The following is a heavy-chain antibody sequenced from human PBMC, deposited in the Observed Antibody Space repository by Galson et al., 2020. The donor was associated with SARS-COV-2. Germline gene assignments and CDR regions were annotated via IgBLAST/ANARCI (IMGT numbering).Heavy chain of an antibody. V-gene: IGHV4-59*08. CDR1: GGSISSYY. J-gene: IGHJ5*02. CDR2: IYYTGST. Sequence: SETLSLTYTVSGGSISSYYWSWIRQPPGKGLEWIGYIYYTGSTNYNPSLKSRVTMSVDATKNQFSLRLTSVTAADTAVYYCATTSLLGYCSGGSCSYNWLDPWGQGTLVTVSS. CDR3: ATTSLLGYCSGGSCSYNWLDP. D-gene: IGHD2-15*01.